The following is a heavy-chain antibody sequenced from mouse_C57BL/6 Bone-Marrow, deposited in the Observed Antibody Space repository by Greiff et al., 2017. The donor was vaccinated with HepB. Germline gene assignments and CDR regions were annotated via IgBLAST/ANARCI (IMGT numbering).Heavy chain of an antibody. J-gene: IGHJ3*01. CDR3: TAGSSFWFAY. D-gene: IGHD1-1*01. V-gene: IGHV6-3*01. CDR1: GFTFSNYW. CDR2: IRLKSDNYAT. Sequence: EVKLQESGGGLVQPGGSMKLSCVASGFTFSNYWMNWVRQSPEKGLEWVAQIRLKSDNYATHYAESVKGRFTISRDDSKSSVYLQMNNLRAEDTGIYYCTAGSSFWFAYWGQGTLVTVSA.